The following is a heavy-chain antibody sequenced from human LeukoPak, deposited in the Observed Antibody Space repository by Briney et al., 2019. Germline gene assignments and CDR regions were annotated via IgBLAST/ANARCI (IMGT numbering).Heavy chain of an antibody. Sequence: SETLSLTCTVSGYSISSGYYWGWIRQPPGKGLEWIGDIYHSGSTYYNPSLKSRFSISVDTSKNQFSLKLSSVTAADTAVYYCARDTSTIFGVVIPNWFDPWGQGTLVTVSS. CDR3: ARDTSTIFGVVIPNWFDP. V-gene: IGHV4-38-2*02. D-gene: IGHD3-3*01. J-gene: IGHJ5*02. CDR1: GYSISSGYY. CDR2: IYHSGST.